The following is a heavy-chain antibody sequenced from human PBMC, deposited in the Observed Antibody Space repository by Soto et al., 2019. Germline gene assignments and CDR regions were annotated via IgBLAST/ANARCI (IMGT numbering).Heavy chain of an antibody. CDR2: ISSSSSYI. D-gene: IGHD3-9*01. CDR3: ARDVHYDILTGYYVKSWFDP. CDR1: GFTFSSYS. V-gene: IGHV3-21*01. Sequence: EVQLVESGGGLVKPGGSLRLSCAASGFTFSSYSMNWVRQAPGKGLEWVSSISSSSSYIYYADSVKGRFTISRDNAKNSLYLQMNSLRAEDMAVYYCARDVHYDILTGYYVKSWFDPWGQGTLVTVSS. J-gene: IGHJ5*02.